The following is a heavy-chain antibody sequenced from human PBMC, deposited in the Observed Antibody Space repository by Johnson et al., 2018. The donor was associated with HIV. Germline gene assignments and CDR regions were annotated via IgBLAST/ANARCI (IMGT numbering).Heavy chain of an antibody. CDR2: ISYDGSNK. CDR3: VRVRGGYSSGWYDAFDI. D-gene: IGHD6-19*01. Sequence: VQLVESGGGVVQPGRSLRLSCADSGSTFRSYAMHWVRQAPGKGLEWVAVISYDGSNKFYTDSVKGRFTFSRDNSKNTVYLQMNSLRAEDTAVYYCVRVRGGYSSGWYDAFDIWGQGTMVTVSS. CDR1: GSTFRSYA. J-gene: IGHJ3*02. V-gene: IGHV3-30*07.